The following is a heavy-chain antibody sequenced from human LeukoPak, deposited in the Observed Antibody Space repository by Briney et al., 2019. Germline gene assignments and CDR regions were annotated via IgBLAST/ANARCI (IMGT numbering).Heavy chain of an antibody. V-gene: IGHV3-15*01. D-gene: IGHD3-10*01. CDR2: IKSKGDGGTT. J-gene: IGHJ4*02. CDR3: TTVGYGSFDY. Sequence: GGSLRLSCAASGSTFSDAWMSWVRNAWMSWVRQAPGRGLEWVGRIKSKGDGGTTDYAAPVKGRFTISRDDSKNTLYLQMDSLNTGDTAVYYCTTVGYGSFDYWGQGTLVTVSS. CDR1: GSTFSDAWMSWVRNAW.